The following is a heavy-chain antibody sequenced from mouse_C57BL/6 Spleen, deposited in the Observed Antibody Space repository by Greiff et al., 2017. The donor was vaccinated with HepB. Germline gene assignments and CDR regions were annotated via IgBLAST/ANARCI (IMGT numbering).Heavy chain of an antibody. V-gene: IGHV1-54*01. Sequence: VKVVESGAELVRPGTSVKVSCKASGYAFTNYLIEWVKQRPGQGLEWIGVINPGSGGTNYNEKFKGKATLTADKSSSTAYMQLSSLTSEDSAVYFCARGDSNSFAYWGQVTLVTVSA. J-gene: IGHJ3*01. CDR1: GYAFTNYL. D-gene: IGHD2-5*01. CDR3: ARGDSNSFAY. CDR2: INPGSGGT.